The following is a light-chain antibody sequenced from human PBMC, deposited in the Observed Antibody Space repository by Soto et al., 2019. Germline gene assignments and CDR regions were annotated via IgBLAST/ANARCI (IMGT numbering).Light chain of an antibody. V-gene: IGKV3-15*01. CDR1: KSVNNN. CDR3: QQYNNWPPLT. Sequence: EIVMMQSPATLSVSPGERAILSCRASKSVNNNLAWYQQKPGQSPRLLIYGASTRATGIPARFSGSGSGTEFTLSISSLQSEDFAIYYCQQYNNWPPLTFGGGTKVEIK. J-gene: IGKJ4*01. CDR2: GAS.